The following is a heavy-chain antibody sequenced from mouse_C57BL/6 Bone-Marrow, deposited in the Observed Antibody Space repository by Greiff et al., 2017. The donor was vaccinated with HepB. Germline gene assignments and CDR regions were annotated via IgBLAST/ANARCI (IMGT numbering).Heavy chain of an antibody. CDR2: IDPEDGET. V-gene: IGHV14-2*01. J-gene: IGHJ4*01. Sequence: EVKLVESGAELVKPGASVKLSCTASGFNIKDYYMHWVKQRTEQGLEWIGRIDPEDGETKYAPKFQGKATITADTSSNTAYLQLSSLTSEDTAVYYCASHYSNFPHYYAMDYWGQGTSVTVSS. D-gene: IGHD2-5*01. CDR3: ASHYSNFPHYYAMDY. CDR1: GFNIKDYY.